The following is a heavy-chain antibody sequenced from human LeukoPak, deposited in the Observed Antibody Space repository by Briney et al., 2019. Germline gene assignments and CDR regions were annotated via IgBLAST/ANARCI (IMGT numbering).Heavy chain of an antibody. V-gene: IGHV3-15*01. Sequence: GGSLRLSCAASGFTFSKVWMSWVRQVPGKGLEWVGRIKSKTDGGTAEFTAPVRSRFTISRDDAKNTLYLQMNSLKTEDTAVYYCTTEWIQLFDFWGQGTLVTVSS. CDR2: IKSKTDGGTA. CDR3: TTEWIQLFDF. D-gene: IGHD5-18*01. CDR1: GFTFSKVW. J-gene: IGHJ4*02.